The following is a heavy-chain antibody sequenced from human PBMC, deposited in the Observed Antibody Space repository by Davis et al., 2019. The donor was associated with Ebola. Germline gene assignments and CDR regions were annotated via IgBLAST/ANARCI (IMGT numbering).Heavy chain of an antibody. CDR3: ERSWDGGTEDY. D-gene: IGHD1/OR15-1a*01. J-gene: IGHJ4*01. CDR1: GGSISSYY. CDR2: IYYSGST. V-gene: IGHV4-59*01. Sequence: MPSETLSLTCTVSGGSISSYYWSWIRQPPGKGLEWIGYIYYSGSTNYNPSLKSRVTIPVDTSKNQFSLRLSSVTAADTAVYYWERSWDGGTEDYWGKEPWSPSPQ.